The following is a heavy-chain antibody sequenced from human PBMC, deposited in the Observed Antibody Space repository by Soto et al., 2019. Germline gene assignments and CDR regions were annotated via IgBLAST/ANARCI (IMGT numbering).Heavy chain of an antibody. CDR3: AKNTCYGGRCDTDLQI. V-gene: IGHV4-4*02. J-gene: IGHJ3*02. CDR1: GISIRSDNW. CDR2: IYHTGGT. Sequence: QVQLQESGPGLVKPSGTLSLTCAVSGISIRSDNWWSWVRQPPGKGLEWMGEIYHTGGTFYNPSLQSRVTVSLVESTNQFTLRLTSVTATDTAVYYCAKNTCYGGRCDTDLQIWGQGRAVTVS. D-gene: IGHD2-15*01.